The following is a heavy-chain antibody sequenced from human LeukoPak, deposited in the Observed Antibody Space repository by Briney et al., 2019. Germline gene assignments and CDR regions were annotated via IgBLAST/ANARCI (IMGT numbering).Heavy chain of an antibody. CDR2: THYSGSA. Sequence: SETLSLTCTVSGGVTTGDYWSWIRKPPGRGLEWIAYTHYSGSANYNPSLRSRVTMSVDTSKSRFSLHLRSVSGADTAVYYCARRSGSYYAWFDSWGQGALVTVSS. D-gene: IGHD3-10*01. V-gene: IGHV4-59*12. CDR1: GGVTTGDY. J-gene: IGHJ5*01. CDR3: ARRSGSYYAWFDS.